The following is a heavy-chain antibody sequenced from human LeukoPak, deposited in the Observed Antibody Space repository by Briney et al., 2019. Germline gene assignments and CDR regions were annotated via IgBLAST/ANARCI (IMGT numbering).Heavy chain of an antibody. CDR3: SRALSYYYGMDV. CDR2: ISSSGSTI. V-gene: IGHV3-11*01. CDR1: GFTFSDYY. Sequence: GGSLRLSCAASGFTFSDYYMSWLRQAPGKGLEWVSYISSSGSTIYYADSVKGRFTISRDNAKNSLYLQMNSLRAEDTAVYYCSRALSYYYGMDVWGQGTTVTVSS. J-gene: IGHJ6*02.